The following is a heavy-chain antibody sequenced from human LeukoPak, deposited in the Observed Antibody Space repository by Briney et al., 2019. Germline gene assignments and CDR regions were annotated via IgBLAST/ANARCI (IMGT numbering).Heavy chain of an antibody. CDR2: ISYDGSNK. V-gene: IGHV3-30*18. D-gene: IGHD7-27*01. Sequence: PGGSLRLSCAASGFTFSSYGMHWVRQAPGKGLEWVAVISYDGSNKYYADSVKGRLTISRDNSKNTLYLQMNSLSAEDTAVYYCAKDGVTGFFDYWGQGTLVTVSS. CDR3: AKDGVTGFFDY. CDR1: GFTFSSYG. J-gene: IGHJ4*02.